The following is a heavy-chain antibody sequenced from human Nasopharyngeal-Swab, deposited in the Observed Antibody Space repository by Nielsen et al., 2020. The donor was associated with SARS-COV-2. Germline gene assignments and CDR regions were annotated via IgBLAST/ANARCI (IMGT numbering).Heavy chain of an antibody. CDR3: ARERVRVLLWFGEFGMDV. D-gene: IGHD3-10*01. V-gene: IGHV4-34*01. Sequence: SETLSLTCAVYGGSFSGYYWSWIRQPPGTGLEWIWEINHSGSTNYNPSLKSRVTISVDTSKNQFSLKLSSVTAADTAVYYCARERVRVLLWFGEFGMDVWGQGTTVTVSS. CDR1: GGSFSGYY. CDR2: INHSGST. J-gene: IGHJ6*02.